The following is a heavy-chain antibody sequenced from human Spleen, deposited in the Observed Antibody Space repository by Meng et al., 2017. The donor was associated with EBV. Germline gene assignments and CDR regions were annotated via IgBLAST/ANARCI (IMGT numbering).Heavy chain of an antibody. Sequence: QVELVGSGGGLVKPGGSLRLSCAASGFIFSDSYMTWIRQTPGKGLEWISYISNSGTTIKYADSVKGRFTISRDNAKNSLYLQLNSLRVDDTAVYYCARGSGRWTFDYWGQGTLVTVSS. J-gene: IGHJ4*02. CDR2: ISNSGTTI. D-gene: IGHD1-26*01. CDR1: GFIFSDSY. CDR3: ARGSGRWTFDY. V-gene: IGHV3-11*01.